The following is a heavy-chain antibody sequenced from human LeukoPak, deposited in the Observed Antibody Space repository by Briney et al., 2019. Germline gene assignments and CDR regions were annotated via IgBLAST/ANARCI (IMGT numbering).Heavy chain of an antibody. J-gene: IGHJ4*02. CDR2: ISSTDAQI. D-gene: IGHD6-13*01. V-gene: IGHV3-21*01. Sequence: GGSLRLSCAASGFXFSNYSINWVRQAPGKGLEWVSSISSTDAQIYYADSVRGRFTISRDNSKNTLYLQMNSLRAEDTAVYYCAKGAFRAAGKGYFDYWGQGTLVTVSS. CDR3: AKGAFRAAGKGYFDY. CDR1: GFXFSNYS.